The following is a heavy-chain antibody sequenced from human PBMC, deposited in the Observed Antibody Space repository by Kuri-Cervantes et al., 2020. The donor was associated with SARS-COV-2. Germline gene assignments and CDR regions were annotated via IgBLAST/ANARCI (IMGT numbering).Heavy chain of an antibody. J-gene: IGHJ4*02. V-gene: IGHV3-30*18. Sequence: GESLKISCTASVFTLSSFAMHWVRQAPGKGLEWVAVISDDGSNKFYSDSVRGRFTISRDNSKNTLYLQMDSLRVEDTAVYYCVKDFWSGYPTYYFDYRGQGTQVTVSS. D-gene: IGHD3-3*01. CDR1: VFTLSSFA. CDR2: ISDDGSNK. CDR3: VKDFWSGYPTYYFDY.